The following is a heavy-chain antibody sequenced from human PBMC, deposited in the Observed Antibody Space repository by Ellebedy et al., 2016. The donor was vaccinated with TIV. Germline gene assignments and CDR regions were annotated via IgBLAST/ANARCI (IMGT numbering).Heavy chain of an antibody. CDR1: GGSFSGYY. V-gene: IGHV4-34*01. CDR2: INHSGST. D-gene: IGHD6-19*01. J-gene: IGHJ4*02. Sequence: MPSETLSLTCAVYGGSFSGYYWSWIRQPPGKGLEWIGEINHSGSTNYNPSLKSRVTISVDTSKNQFSLKLSSVTAADTAVYYCARQGYSSGLGGYWGQGTLVTVSS. CDR3: ARQGYSSGLGGY.